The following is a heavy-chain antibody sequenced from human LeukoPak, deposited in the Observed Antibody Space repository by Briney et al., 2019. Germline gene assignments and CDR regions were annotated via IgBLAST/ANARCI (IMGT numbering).Heavy chain of an antibody. CDR3: ARATVTTSVDV. D-gene: IGHD4-17*01. CDR2: IIPILGIA. V-gene: IGHV1-69*02. Sequence: GASVKVSCKASGGTFSSYTISWVRQAPGQGLEWMGRIIPILGIANYAQKFQGRVTITADKPTNTAYMELSSLRSEDTAVYYCARATVTTSVDVWGQGTTVTVSS. J-gene: IGHJ6*02. CDR1: GGTFSSYT.